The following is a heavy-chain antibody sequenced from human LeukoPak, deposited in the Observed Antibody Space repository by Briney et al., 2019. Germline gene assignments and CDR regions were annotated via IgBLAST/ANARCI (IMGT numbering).Heavy chain of an antibody. CDR3: ARTMVRGARPSYNWFDP. CDR2: INTNTGNP. Sequence: ASVKVSCKASGYTFTSYGISWVRQAPGQGLEWMGWINTNTGNPTYAQGFTGRFVFSLDTSVSTAYLQISSLKAEDTAVYYCARTMVRGARPSYNWFDPWGQGTLVTVSS. D-gene: IGHD3-10*01. J-gene: IGHJ5*02. V-gene: IGHV7-4-1*02. CDR1: GYTFTSYG.